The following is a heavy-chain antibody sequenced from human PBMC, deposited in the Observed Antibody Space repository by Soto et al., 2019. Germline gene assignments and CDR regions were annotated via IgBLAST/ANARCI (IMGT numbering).Heavy chain of an antibody. V-gene: IGHV3-49*03. CDR2: IRSKAYGGTT. CDR3: TRDRGADIVLMVYGYDAFDI. CDR1: GFTFGDYA. J-gene: IGHJ3*02. Sequence: PGGSLSLSCTASGFTFGDYAMSWFRQAPGKGLEWVGFIRSKAYGGTTEYAASVKGRFTISGGDSKSIAYLQMNSLKTEDTAVYYCTRDRGADIVLMVYGYDAFDIWGQGTMVT. D-gene: IGHD2-8*01.